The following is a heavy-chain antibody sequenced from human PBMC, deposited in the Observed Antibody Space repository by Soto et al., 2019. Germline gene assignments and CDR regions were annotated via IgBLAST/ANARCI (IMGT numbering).Heavy chain of an antibody. Sequence: PGESLKISCKGSGYSFASYWIGWVRQLPGKGLEWMGIIYPGDSDTRYSPSFQGQVTISADKSISTAYLQWSSLKASDTAMYYCARFPYSGYQLIGAPAIWGQGTLVTVSS. J-gene: IGHJ4*02. CDR1: GYSFASYW. CDR2: IYPGDSDT. D-gene: IGHD5-12*01. V-gene: IGHV5-51*01. CDR3: ARFPYSGYQLIGAPAI.